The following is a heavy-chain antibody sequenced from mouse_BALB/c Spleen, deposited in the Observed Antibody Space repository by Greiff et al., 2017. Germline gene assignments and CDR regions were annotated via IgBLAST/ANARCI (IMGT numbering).Heavy chain of an antibody. CDR1: GYTFSSYW. V-gene: IGHV1-9*01. J-gene: IGHJ4*01. D-gene: IGHD2-1*01. Sequence: LVESGAELMKPGASVKISCKATGYTFSSYWIEWVKQRPGHGLEWIGEILPGSGSTNYNEKFKGKATFTSDTSSNTAYMQLSSLTSEDSAVYYCARSLYGKNAMDYWGQGTSVTVSS. CDR3: ARSLYGKNAMDY. CDR2: ILPGSGST.